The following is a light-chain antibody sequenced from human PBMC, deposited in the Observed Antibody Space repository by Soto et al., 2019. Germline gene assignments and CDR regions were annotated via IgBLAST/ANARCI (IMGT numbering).Light chain of an antibody. Sequence: AIQVTQSPSSLSASVGDRVTITCRASQDIRGALAWYQQKPGKAPNLLIYDVSTLESGVPSRFSGSGSGTEFTLTISILQPEDFGTYYCQLFNSYPITFGHGTRLEIK. CDR3: QLFNSYPIT. J-gene: IGKJ5*01. CDR1: QDIRGA. V-gene: IGKV1-13*02. CDR2: DVS.